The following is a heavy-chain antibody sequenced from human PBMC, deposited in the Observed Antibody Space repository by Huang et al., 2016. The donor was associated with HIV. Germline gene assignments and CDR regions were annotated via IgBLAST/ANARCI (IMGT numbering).Heavy chain of an antibody. CDR1: GFTFSSYG. CDR3: AKGSMANAFDI. J-gene: IGHJ3*02. CDR2: IRYDGSNQ. D-gene: IGHD3-10*01. V-gene: IGHV3-30*02. Sequence: QVQLVESGGGVVQPGGSLRLSCAASGFTFSSYGMHWVRQAPGKGLEWVAFIRYDGSNQYYADSVGGRFTISRDNSKNTLYLQMNSLRAEDTAVYYCAKGSMANAFDIWGQGTMVTVSS.